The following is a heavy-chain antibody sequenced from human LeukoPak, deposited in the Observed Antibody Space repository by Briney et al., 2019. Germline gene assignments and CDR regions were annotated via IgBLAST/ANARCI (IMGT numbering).Heavy chain of an antibody. J-gene: IGHJ5*02. CDR1: GYTFTKFY. D-gene: IGHD3-10*01. Sequence: ASVKVSCKASGYTFTKFYIHWVRQAPGQGLEWMGIINPSGGSTTYAQKFQGRVTITADKSTSTAYMELSSLRSEDTAVYYCARALGFGELLVNWFDPWGQGTLVTVSS. V-gene: IGHV1-46*01. CDR2: INPSGGST. CDR3: ARALGFGELLVNWFDP.